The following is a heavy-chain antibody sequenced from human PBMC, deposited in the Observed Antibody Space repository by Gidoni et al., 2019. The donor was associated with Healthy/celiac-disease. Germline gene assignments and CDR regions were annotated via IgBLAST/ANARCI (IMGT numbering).Heavy chain of an antibody. J-gene: IGHJ6*02. Sequence: EVQLVESGGGLVQPGGSLHLYCAASGFPFRGAAMHWVRQASGKGLEWVGRIRSKANSYATAYAASVKGRFTISRDDSKNTAYLQMNSLKTEDTAVYYCTRQVTMIVGLDVWGQGTTVTVSS. CDR3: TRQVTMIVGLDV. D-gene: IGHD3-22*01. CDR1: GFPFRGAA. V-gene: IGHV3-73*01. CDR2: IRSKANSYAT.